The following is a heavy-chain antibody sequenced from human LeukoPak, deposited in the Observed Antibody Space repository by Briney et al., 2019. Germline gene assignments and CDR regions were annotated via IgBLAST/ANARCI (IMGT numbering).Heavy chain of an antibody. V-gene: IGHV1-2*02. J-gene: IGHJ4*02. CDR1: GYTFTGYF. CDR3: ARAGTSSGVFDY. D-gene: IGHD6-25*01. CDR2: INPNSGGT. Sequence: ASVKVSCKASGYTFTGYFIRWVRQAPGQGLEWMGWINPNSGGTDYAQKFQGRVTLTRDTSISTAYMELSRLRSDDTAVYYCARAGTSSGVFDYWGQGTLVTVSS.